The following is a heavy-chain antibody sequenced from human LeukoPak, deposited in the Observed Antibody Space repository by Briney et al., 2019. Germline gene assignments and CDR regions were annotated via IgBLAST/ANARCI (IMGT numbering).Heavy chain of an antibody. CDR2: INHSGST. D-gene: IGHD3-9*01. Sequence: SETLSLTCAVYGGSFSGYYWSWIRQPPGKGLEWIGEINHSGSTNYNPSLESRVTISVDTSKNQFSLKLSSVTAADTAVYYCARGLGRWILTGYYPLYFDYWGQGTLVTVSS. V-gene: IGHV4-34*01. J-gene: IGHJ4*02. CDR1: GGSFSGYY. CDR3: ARGLGRWILTGYYPLYFDY.